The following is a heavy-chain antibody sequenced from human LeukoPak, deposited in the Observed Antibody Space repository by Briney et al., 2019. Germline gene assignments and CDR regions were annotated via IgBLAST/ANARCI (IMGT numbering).Heavy chain of an antibody. V-gene: IGHV3-11*01. J-gene: IGHJ4*02. CDR3: AREQHYSSGLDY. CDR1: GFTFSDYY. Sequence: GGSLRLSCAASGFTFSDYYMSWIRQAPGKGLEGFSYISSSGSTIYSADSVKGRFTISRDNAKNSLYLQMNRLRAEDTAVYYCAREQHYSSGLDYWGQGTLVTVSS. CDR2: ISSSGSTI. D-gene: IGHD6-19*01.